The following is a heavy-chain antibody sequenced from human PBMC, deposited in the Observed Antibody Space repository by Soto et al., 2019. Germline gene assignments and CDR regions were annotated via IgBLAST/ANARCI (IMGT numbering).Heavy chain of an antibody. CDR1: GDSFSSGYW. CDR3: ARHGGRFFEY. CDR2: ISQSGTA. J-gene: IGHJ4*02. V-gene: IGHV4-4*02. D-gene: IGHD2-15*01. Sequence: QVQLQESGPGLVKPSETLSLTCAVSGDSFSSGYWWSWVRQPPGKGLQWIGQISQSGTANYNPSLESRVTMSVDKSKHQFSLILTSVTAADTAVYYFARHGGRFFEYWGQGILVTVSS.